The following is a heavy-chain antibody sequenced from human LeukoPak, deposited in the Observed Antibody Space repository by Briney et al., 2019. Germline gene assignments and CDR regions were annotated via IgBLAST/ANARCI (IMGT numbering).Heavy chain of an antibody. CDR3: ARAYYDSALYYFDY. J-gene: IGHJ4*02. Sequence: PGGSLRLSCGASGFTFSSYGMHWVRQAPGKGLEWVAVIWYDGSNKYYADSVKGRFTISRDNSKNTLYLQMNSLRAEDTAVYYCARAYYDSALYYFDYWGQGTLVTVSS. CDR2: IWYDGSNK. D-gene: IGHD3-22*01. CDR1: GFTFSSYG. V-gene: IGHV3-33*01.